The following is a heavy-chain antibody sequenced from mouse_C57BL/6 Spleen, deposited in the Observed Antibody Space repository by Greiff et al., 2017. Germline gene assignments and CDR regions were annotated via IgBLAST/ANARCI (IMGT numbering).Heavy chain of an antibody. Sequence: VQLQQSGPELVKPGASVKMSCKASGYSFTGYYMNWVKQSPEKSLEWIGEINPSTGGTTYKQKFKAKATVTVDKSSSTAYMQLKSLTAEDSAVYYCASRGYYGSSPYWYFDFWGTGTTLTVSS. D-gene: IGHD1-1*01. CDR2: INPSTGGT. J-gene: IGHJ1*03. CDR3: ASRGYYGSSPYWYFDF. CDR1: GYSFTGYY. V-gene: IGHV1-42*01.